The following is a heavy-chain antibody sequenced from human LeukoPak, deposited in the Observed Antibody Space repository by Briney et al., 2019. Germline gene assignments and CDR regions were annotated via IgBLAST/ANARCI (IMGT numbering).Heavy chain of an antibody. CDR2: IIPIFGTA. CDR1: GGTFSSYA. V-gene: IGHV1-69*05. CDR3: ARGDGYNAMNYYFDY. J-gene: IGHJ4*02. Sequence: SSVKVSCKAPGGTFSSYAISWVRQAPGQGLEWMGGIIPIFGTANYAQKFQGRVTITTDESTSTAYMELSSLRSEDTAVYYCARGDGYNAMNYYFDYWGQGTLVTVSS. D-gene: IGHD5-24*01.